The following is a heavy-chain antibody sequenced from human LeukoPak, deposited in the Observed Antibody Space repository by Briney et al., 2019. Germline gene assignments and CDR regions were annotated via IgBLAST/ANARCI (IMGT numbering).Heavy chain of an antibody. V-gene: IGHV4-59*01. CDR2: IYYSGST. D-gene: IGHD5-18*01. Sequence: SETLSLTCTVSGVSISSYYWSWIRQPPGKGLEWIGYIYYSGSTNYNPSLKSRVTISVDTSKNQFSLKLSSVTAADTAVYYCARVVGPWMQNYMDVWGKRTTVTVSS. CDR3: ARVVGPWMQNYMDV. CDR1: GVSISSYY. J-gene: IGHJ6*03.